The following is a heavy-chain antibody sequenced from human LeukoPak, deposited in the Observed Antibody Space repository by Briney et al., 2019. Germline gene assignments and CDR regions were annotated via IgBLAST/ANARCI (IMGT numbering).Heavy chain of an antibody. CDR1: GFTFSGYG. CDR2: ISYDGSNK. Sequence: GGSLRLSCAASGFTFSGYGMHWVRQAPGKGLEWVAVISYDGSNKYYADSVKGRFTISRDNSKNTLYLQMNSLRAEDTAVYYRARGGGSGSRLDYWGQGTLVTVSS. CDR3: ARGGGSGSRLDY. D-gene: IGHD2-15*01. V-gene: IGHV3-30*03. J-gene: IGHJ4*02.